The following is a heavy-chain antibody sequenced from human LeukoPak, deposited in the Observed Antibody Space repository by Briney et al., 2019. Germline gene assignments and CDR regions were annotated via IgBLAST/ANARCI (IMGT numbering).Heavy chain of an antibody. Sequence: LSLPCTVSGGSIISGGYYWSWIRQHPGQGLEWIGYIYYSGSTYYNPSLKSRVTISVDTSKNQFSLKLSSVTAADTAVYYCAVAGIAFDYWGQGTLVTVSS. V-gene: IGHV4-31*03. D-gene: IGHD6-19*01. CDR2: IYYSGST. J-gene: IGHJ4*02. CDR1: GGSIISGGYY. CDR3: AVAGIAFDY.